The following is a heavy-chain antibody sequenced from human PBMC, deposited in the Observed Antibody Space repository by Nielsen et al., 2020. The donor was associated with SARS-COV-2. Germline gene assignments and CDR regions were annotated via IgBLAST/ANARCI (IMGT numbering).Heavy chain of an antibody. CDR2: IYSGGST. CDR3: ARGWNDWYFDL. CDR1: GFTVSSNY. Sequence: GGSLRLSCAASGFTVSSNYMSWVRQAPGKGLEWVSVIYSGGSTYYADSVKGRFTISRDNSKNTLYLQMNSLRAEDAAVYYCARGWNDWYFDLWGRGTLVTVSS. J-gene: IGHJ2*01. D-gene: IGHD1-1*01. V-gene: IGHV3-53*01.